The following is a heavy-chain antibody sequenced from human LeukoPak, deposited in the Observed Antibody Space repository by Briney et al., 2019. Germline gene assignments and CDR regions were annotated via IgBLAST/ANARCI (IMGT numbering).Heavy chain of an antibody. J-gene: IGHJ3*02. CDR2: IYYSGST. CDR1: GGSISSYY. CDR3: ARMDSSGYYPHDAFDI. D-gene: IGHD3-22*01. V-gene: IGHV4-59*01. Sequence: SETLSLTCTVSGGSISSYYWSWIRQPPGKGLEWIGYIYYSGSTNYNPSLKSRVTISVDTSKNQFSLKLSSVTAADTAVYYCARMDSSGYYPHDAFDIWGQGTMVTVSS.